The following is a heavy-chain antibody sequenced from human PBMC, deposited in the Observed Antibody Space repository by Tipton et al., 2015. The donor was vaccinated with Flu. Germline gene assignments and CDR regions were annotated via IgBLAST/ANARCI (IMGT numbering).Heavy chain of an antibody. Sequence: TLSLTCSVSGASIDFNYWSWIRQPPGRGLEWIGYVYDTGSTNYNPSLKSRLTISVDTSMNQFSLKRNSVSAADTAVYYCARQGWSGVFDRQLPYYFDYWGQGILVTVSS. CDR2: VYDTGST. CDR3: ARQGWSGVFDRQLPYYFDY. CDR1: GASIDFNY. D-gene: IGHD6-19*01. V-gene: IGHV4-59*01. J-gene: IGHJ4*02.